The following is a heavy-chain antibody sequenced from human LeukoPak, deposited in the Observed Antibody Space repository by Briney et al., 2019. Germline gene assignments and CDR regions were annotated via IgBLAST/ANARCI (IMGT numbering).Heavy chain of an antibody. CDR1: GASISRSDYF. Sequence: SETLSLTCTVSGASISRSDYFWGWVRQPPGKGLEWIGSIYYSGSTYYSPSLKGRVTISVDTSKNQFSLKLNSVTAADTAVYYCARSSEYGDPFNYWGQGTLVTVSS. J-gene: IGHJ4*02. CDR2: IYYSGST. D-gene: IGHD4-17*01. V-gene: IGHV4-39*01. CDR3: ARSSEYGDPFNY.